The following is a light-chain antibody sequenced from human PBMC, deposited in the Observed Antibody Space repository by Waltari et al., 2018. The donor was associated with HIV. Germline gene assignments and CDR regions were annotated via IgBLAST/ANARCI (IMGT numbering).Light chain of an antibody. CDR1: SSNIGAGYD. Sequence: QSVLTQPPSVSGAPGQRVTISCTGSSSNIGAGYDVHWYQQLPGTAPKRLIYGNTNRPSGVPDRVSGAKSVTSASLAIAGLQAEDDADYYCQSLSVFGGGTKLTVL. CDR2: GNT. J-gene: IGLJ2*01. CDR3: QSLSV. V-gene: IGLV1-40*01.